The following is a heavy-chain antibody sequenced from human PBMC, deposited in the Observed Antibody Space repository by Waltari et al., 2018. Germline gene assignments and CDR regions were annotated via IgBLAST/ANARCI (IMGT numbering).Heavy chain of an antibody. V-gene: IGHV4-34*01. J-gene: IGHJ6*03. CDR3: ARAVGRSYYYYYYYYMDV. CDR1: GGSFSGYY. Sequence: QVQLQQWGAGLLKPSETLSLTCAVYGGSFSGYYWSWIRQPPGKGLEWIGEINHSGSTNYNPSLKSRVTISVDTSKNQFSLKLSSVTAADTAVYYCARAVGRSYYYYYYYYMDVWGKGTTVTISS. CDR2: INHSGST. D-gene: IGHD1-26*01.